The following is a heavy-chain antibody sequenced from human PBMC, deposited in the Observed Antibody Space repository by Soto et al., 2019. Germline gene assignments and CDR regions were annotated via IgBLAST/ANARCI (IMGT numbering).Heavy chain of an antibody. V-gene: IGHV3-21*01. CDR3: ARAASYGDRNDYYYYGMDV. CDR1: GFTFSSYS. D-gene: IGHD4-17*01. CDR2: ISSSSSYI. Sequence: GGSLRLSCAASGFTFSSYSMNWVRQAPGKGLEWVSSISSSSSYIYYADSVKGRFTISRDNARKSLYLQMNSLRAEDTAVYYCARAASYGDRNDYYYYGMDVWGQGTTVTVSS. J-gene: IGHJ6*02.